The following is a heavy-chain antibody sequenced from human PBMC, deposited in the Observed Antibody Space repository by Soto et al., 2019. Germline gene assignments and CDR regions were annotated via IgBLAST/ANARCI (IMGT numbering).Heavy chain of an antibody. V-gene: IGHV1-8*01. Sequence: QVQLVQSGAEVKKPGASVKVSCKASGYTFTSYDINWVRQATGQGLEWMGWMNPNSGNTGYAQKFPGRVPMTRNTSISTAYMELSSLRAEDTAVYHCARSTNDYGDRHWGQGSLVTVSS. CDR1: GYTFTSYD. CDR2: MNPNSGNT. D-gene: IGHD4-17*01. J-gene: IGHJ4*02. CDR3: ARSTNDYGDRH.